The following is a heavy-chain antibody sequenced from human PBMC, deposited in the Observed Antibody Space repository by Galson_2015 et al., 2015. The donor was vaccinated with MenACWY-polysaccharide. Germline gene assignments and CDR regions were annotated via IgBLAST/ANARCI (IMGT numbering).Heavy chain of an antibody. Sequence: SLRLSCAASGFTFSTYWMHWVRQAPGKGLVWVSRIKRDGSSTNYADSVKGRFTISRDNAKNTLYLQMNSLRAEDTALYYCARGYSAYDWGQGTLVTVSA. J-gene: IGHJ4*02. CDR1: GFTFSTYW. CDR3: ARGYSAYD. V-gene: IGHV3-74*01. CDR2: IKRDGSST. D-gene: IGHD5-12*01.